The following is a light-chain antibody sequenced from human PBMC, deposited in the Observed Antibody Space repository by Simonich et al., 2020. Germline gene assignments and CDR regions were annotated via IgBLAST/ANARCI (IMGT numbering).Light chain of an antibody. CDR3: QQYDNLPIT. Sequence: DIQMTQSPSSLSASVGDRVTITSQASQDISNYLNWNQQKPGKAPKLLIYDASNFETGVPSRFSGSGSGTDFTFTISILQPEDIATYYCQQYDNLPITFGQGTRLEIK. J-gene: IGKJ5*01. V-gene: IGKV1-33*01. CDR2: DAS. CDR1: QDISNY.